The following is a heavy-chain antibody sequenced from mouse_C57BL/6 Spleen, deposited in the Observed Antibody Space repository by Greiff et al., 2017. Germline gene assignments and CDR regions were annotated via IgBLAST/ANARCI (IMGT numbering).Heavy chain of an antibody. D-gene: IGHD2-3*01. V-gene: IGHV1-76*01. J-gene: IGHJ2*01. CDR3: ARGNDGPYGDYFDY. CDR1: GYTFTDYY. CDR2: IYPGSGNT. Sequence: VQLQQSGAELVRPGASVKLSCKASGYTFTDYYINWVKQRPGQGLEWIARIYPGSGNTYYNEKFKGKATLTAEKSSSTAYMQLSSLTSEDSAVYFCARGNDGPYGDYFDYWGQGTTLTVSS.